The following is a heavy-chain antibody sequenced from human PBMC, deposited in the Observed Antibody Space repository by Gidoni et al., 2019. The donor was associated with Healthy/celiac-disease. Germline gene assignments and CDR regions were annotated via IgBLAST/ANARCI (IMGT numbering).Heavy chain of an antibody. CDR1: GYTFTSYG. V-gene: IGHV1-18*01. Sequence: QVQLVQSGAEVKKPGASVKVSCKASGYTFTSYGISWVRQAPGQGLEWMGWISAYNGNTNYAQKLQGRVTMTTDTSTSTAYMELRSLRSDDTAVYYCARDRILGAYVLRYFDWGSHGFYYGMDVWGQGTTVTVSS. CDR3: ARDRILGAYVLRYFDWGSHGFYYGMDV. J-gene: IGHJ6*02. CDR2: ISAYNGNT. D-gene: IGHD3-9*01.